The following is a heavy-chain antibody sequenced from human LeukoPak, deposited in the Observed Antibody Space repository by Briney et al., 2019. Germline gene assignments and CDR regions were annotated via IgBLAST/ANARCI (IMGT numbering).Heavy chain of an antibody. D-gene: IGHD2-15*01. Sequence: SETLSLTCTVSGGSISSYYWSWIRQPPGKGLEWIGYIYYSGSTNYNPSLKSRVTISVDTSKNQFSLKLSSVTAADTAVYYCASLYCSGGSCYPHWGQGTLVTVSS. CDR2: IYYSGST. CDR1: GGSISSYY. CDR3: ASLYCSGGSCYPH. V-gene: IGHV4-59*08. J-gene: IGHJ4*02.